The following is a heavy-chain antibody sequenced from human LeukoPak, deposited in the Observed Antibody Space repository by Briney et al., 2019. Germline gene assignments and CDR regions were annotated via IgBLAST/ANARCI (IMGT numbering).Heavy chain of an antibody. V-gene: IGHV1-2*02. CDR2: INPNSGGT. D-gene: IGHD4-17*01. Sequence: GASVKVSCKASGYTFTGYYMHWARQAPGQGLEWMGWINPNSGGTNYAQKFQGRVTMTRDTSISTSYMELSRLRSDDTAVYYCARDASPVTPNWFDPWGQGTLVTVSS. CDR3: ARDASPVTPNWFDP. J-gene: IGHJ5*02. CDR1: GYTFTGYY.